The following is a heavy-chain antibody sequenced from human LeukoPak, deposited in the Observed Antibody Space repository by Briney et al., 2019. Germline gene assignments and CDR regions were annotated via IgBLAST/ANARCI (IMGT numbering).Heavy chain of an antibody. Sequence: ASVKVSCKASGYTFTSYYMHWVRQAPGQGLEWMGIINPSGGSTSYAQKFQGRVTMTRDTSTSTVYMELSSLRSEDTAVYYCARDRGVIWPGENWFDPWGQGTLVTVSS. D-gene: IGHD3-10*01. V-gene: IGHV1-46*01. J-gene: IGHJ5*02. CDR3: ARDRGVIWPGENWFDP. CDR1: GYTFTSYY. CDR2: INPSGGST.